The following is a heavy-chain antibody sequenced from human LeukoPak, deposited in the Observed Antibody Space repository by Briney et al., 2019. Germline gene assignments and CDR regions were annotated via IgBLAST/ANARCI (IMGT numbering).Heavy chain of an antibody. CDR2: IYYSGST. CDR3: ARAYVGYSQGAFDI. V-gene: IGHV4-59*01. Sequence: PSETLSLTCTVSGGSISSYYWSWIRQPPGKGLEWIGYIYYSGSTNYNPSLKSRVTISVDTSKNQFSLKLSSVTAADTAVYYCARAYVGYSQGAFDIWGQGTMVTVSS. J-gene: IGHJ3*02. CDR1: GGSISSYY. D-gene: IGHD5-18*01.